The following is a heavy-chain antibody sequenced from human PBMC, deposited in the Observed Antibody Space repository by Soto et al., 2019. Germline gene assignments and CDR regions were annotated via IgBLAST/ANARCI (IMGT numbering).Heavy chain of an antibody. J-gene: IGHJ6*02. V-gene: IGHV5-51*01. Sequence: GESLKISCKGSGYSFTSYWIGWVRQMPGKGLEWMGIIYPGDSDTRYSPSFQGQVTISADKSISTAYLQWSSLKASDTAMYYCARLRVLEPRTLQYYGMDVWGQGSTVTVSS. CDR3: ARLRVLEPRTLQYYGMDV. CDR1: GYSFTSYW. CDR2: IYPGDSDT. D-gene: IGHD1-1*01.